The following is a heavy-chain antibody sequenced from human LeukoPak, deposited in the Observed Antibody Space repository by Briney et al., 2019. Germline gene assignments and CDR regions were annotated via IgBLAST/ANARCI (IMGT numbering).Heavy chain of an antibody. CDR2: ISSGSSYT. Sequence: PGGSLRLSXAASGFTFSSYSMNWVRQAPGKGLEWASSISSGSSYTYYGDSVKGRFTISRDNTKKSLYLQMNSLRAEDTAVYYCARDDQGSSWYLGHSDAFDIWGQGTMVTVSS. D-gene: IGHD6-13*01. V-gene: IGHV3-21*01. CDR1: GFTFSSYS. CDR3: ARDDQGSSWYLGHSDAFDI. J-gene: IGHJ3*02.